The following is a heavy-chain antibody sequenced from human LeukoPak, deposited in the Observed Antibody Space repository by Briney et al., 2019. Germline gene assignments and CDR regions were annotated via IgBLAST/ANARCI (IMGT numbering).Heavy chain of an antibody. D-gene: IGHD5-24*01. CDR3: ARVSSCSRRGGYNVFDY. V-gene: IGHV4-59*01. Sequence: TASETLSLTCTVPGGSISSYYWTWIRQPPGKGLEWIGYIYYSGSTSYNPSLMSRVTFSVDTSRNPFSLRLTSVTAADTAVYYCARVSSCSRRGGYNVFDYWGQGTLVTVSS. J-gene: IGHJ4*02. CDR1: GGSISSYY. CDR2: IYYSGST.